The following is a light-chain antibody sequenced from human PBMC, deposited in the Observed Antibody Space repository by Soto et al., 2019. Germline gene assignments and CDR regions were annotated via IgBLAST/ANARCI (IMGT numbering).Light chain of an antibody. J-gene: IGKJ1*01. CDR2: KSS. CDR3: QQYNSYSWT. CDR1: QSISSW. Sequence: DIQMTQSPSTLSASVGDRVTITCRASQSISSWLAWYQQKPGKDPKLLIYKSSSLESGVPSRFSGSGYGTEFTLTISSLQPDYFATYEIQQYNSYSWTFGQGTKVEIK. V-gene: IGKV1-5*03.